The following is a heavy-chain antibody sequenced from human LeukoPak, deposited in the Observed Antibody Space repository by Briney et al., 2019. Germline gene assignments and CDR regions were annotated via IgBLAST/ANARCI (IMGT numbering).Heavy chain of an antibody. V-gene: IGHV1-69*01. J-gene: IGHJ4*02. CDR2: IIPISGTA. CDR3: AREDTAMVTFY. D-gene: IGHD5-18*01. Sequence: ASVKVSCKASGGTFSSYAISWVRQAPGQGLEWMGGIIPISGTANYAQKFQGRVTITADESTSTAYMELSSLRSEDTAVYYCAREDTAMVTFYWGQGTLVTVSS. CDR1: GGTFSSYA.